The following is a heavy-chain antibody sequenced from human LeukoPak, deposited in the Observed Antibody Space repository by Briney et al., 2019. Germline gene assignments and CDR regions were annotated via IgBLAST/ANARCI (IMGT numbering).Heavy chain of an antibody. CDR2: IRYDGSNK. D-gene: IGHD5-18*01. J-gene: IGHJ4*02. V-gene: IGHV3-30*02. Sequence: GGSLRLSCAASGFTFSSYGMHWVRQAPGKGLEWVAFIRYDGSNKYYADSVKGRFTISRDNAKNSLYLQMNSLRAEDTAVYYCARIQLWDFDYWGQGALVTVSS. CDR1: GFTFSSYG. CDR3: ARIQLWDFDY.